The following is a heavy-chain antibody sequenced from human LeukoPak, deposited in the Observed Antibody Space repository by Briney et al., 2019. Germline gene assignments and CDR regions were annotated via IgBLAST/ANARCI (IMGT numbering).Heavy chain of an antibody. CDR2: ISYSGST. J-gene: IGHJ4*02. Sequence: SETLSLTCTVSGXSINSYYWSWIRQPPGKGLEWIGYISYSGSTNYNPSLKSRVTISLDTSKNQFFLKLSSVTAADTALYYCARGNANWGQGTLVTVSS. CDR3: ARGNAN. CDR1: GXSINSYY. V-gene: IGHV4-59*01.